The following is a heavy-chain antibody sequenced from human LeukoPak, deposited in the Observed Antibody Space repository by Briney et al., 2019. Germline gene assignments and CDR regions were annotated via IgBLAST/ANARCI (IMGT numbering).Heavy chain of an antibody. D-gene: IGHD2-2*01. CDR3: ANAYCSSTTPPYYYYYGMDV. Sequence: GGSLRLYCAASGFTFSSYAMSWVRQAPGKGLEWVSAISGSGGSTYYADSVKGRFTISRDNSKNTLYLQMNSLRAEDTAVYCCANAYCSSTTPPYYYYYGMDVWGQGTTVTVSS. CDR2: ISGSGGST. CDR1: GFTFSSYA. V-gene: IGHV3-23*01. J-gene: IGHJ6*02.